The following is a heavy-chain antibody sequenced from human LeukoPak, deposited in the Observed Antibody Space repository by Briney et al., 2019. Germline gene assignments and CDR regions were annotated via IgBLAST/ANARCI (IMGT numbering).Heavy chain of an antibody. D-gene: IGHD5-18*01. V-gene: IGHV1-2*02. CDR1: LYTFTGHY. Sequence: ASVNVSCKASLYTFTGHYMHWVRQAPGQAREWMVWINPNSCHTNYAQKLQGRVTMTRDKSISTPYMEMRRLRSDDTAVYYCAREDTAMVMVWFDPWGQGTLVTVSS. J-gene: IGHJ5*02. CDR3: AREDTAMVMVWFDP. CDR2: INPNSCHT.